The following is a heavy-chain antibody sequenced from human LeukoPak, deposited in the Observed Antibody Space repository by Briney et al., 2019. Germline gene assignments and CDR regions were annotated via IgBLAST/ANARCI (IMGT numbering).Heavy chain of an antibody. D-gene: IGHD2-15*01. V-gene: IGHV3-23*01. CDR2: ISGSGGST. Sequence: GGSLRLSCAASGFTFTTYAMTWVRQAPGKGLEWVSVISGSGGSTYYADSVKGRFTLSRDNSKNTLYLQVNSLRAEDTAVYYCAKSIGGVVVVAADYWGQGTLVTVSS. CDR3: AKSIGGVVVVAADY. J-gene: IGHJ4*02. CDR1: GFTFTTYA.